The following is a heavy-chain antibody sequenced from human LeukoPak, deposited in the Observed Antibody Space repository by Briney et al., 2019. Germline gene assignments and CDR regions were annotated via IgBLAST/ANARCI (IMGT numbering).Heavy chain of an antibody. V-gene: IGHV3-23*01. J-gene: IGHJ4*02. Sequence: GGSLRLSCAASGFTFSSHAMSWVRQAPGKGLEWVSAISGSGGSTYYADSVKGRFTVSRDKSRNTLYLQMNSLRAEDTAVYYCAKGLAVAGHFDYWGQGTLVTVSS. CDR2: ISGSGGST. CDR1: GFTFSSHA. CDR3: AKGLAVAGHFDY. D-gene: IGHD6-19*01.